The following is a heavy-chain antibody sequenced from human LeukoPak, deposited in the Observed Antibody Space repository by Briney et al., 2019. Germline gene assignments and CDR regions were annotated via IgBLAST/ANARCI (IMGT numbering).Heavy chain of an antibody. CDR3: ARVTRALRTVTKPPRSNAFDI. J-gene: IGHJ3*02. CDR2: INHSGST. V-gene: IGHV4-34*01. CDR1: GGSFSGYY. D-gene: IGHD4-17*01. Sequence: SETLSLTCAVYGGSFSGYYRSWTRQPPGKGLEWIGEINHSGSTNYNPSLKSRVTISVDTSKNQFSLKLSSVTAADTAVYYCARVTRALRTVTKPPRSNAFDIWGQGTMVTVSS.